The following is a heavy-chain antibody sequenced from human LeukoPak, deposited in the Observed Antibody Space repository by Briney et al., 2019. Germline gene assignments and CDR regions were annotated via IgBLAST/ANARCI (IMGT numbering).Heavy chain of an antibody. D-gene: IGHD3-22*01. CDR3: ARDGGYPYYYYYYGMDV. CDR2: IYTSGST. CDR1: GGSISSYY. J-gene: IGHJ6*02. Sequence: SETLSLTCTVSGGSISSYYWSWIRQPAGKGLEWIGRIYTSGSTNYNPSLKSRVTMSADTSKNQFSLKLSSVAAADTAVYYCARDGGYPYYYYYYGMDVWGQGATVTVSS. V-gene: IGHV4-4*07.